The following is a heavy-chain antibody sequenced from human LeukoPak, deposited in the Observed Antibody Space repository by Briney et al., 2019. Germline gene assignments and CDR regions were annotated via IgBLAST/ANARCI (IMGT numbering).Heavy chain of an antibody. CDR1: GYTFTSYY. V-gene: IGHV1-46*01. J-gene: IGHJ4*02. CDR3: ARDPELLWIDY. Sequence: ASVKVSCKASGYTFTSYYMHWVRQAPGQGLEWMGIINPSGGSTSYAQKFQGRVTMTRDMSTSTVYMELSSLRSEDTAVYYCARDPELLWIDYWGQGTLVTVSS. D-gene: IGHD3-10*01. CDR2: INPSGGST.